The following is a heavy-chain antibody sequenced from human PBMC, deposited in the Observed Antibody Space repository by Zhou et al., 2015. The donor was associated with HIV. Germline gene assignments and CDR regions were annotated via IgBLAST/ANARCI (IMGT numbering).Heavy chain of an antibody. CDR2: IIPSFGIA. V-gene: IGHV1-69*10. CDR1: GYPFSSYG. J-gene: IGHJ6*02. D-gene: IGHD3-16*02. Sequence: QVQLVQSGGEVKKPGASMKVSCKASGYPFSSYGLTWVRQVPGQGLEWMGWIIPSFGIANVAQMFRDRVSIDADKSTSTAYMELGSLTSDDAAVYYCARAPIIAAVNRYYYYGMDVWGQGTPVTVSS. CDR3: ARAPIIAAVNRYYYYGMDV.